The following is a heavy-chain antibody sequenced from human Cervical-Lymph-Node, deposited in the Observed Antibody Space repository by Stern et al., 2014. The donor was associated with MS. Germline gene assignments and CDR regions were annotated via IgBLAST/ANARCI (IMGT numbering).Heavy chain of an antibody. D-gene: IGHD3-10*01. Sequence: VQLVQSGAEVKKPWSSVKVSCKSSGGISWVRQAPGQGLEWMGGVIPFVGTSNYAQKFQGRVTITADTSTNTTYLHLSRLTSADTAVYYCARGSGDNWFGPWGQGTLVTVSS. CDR2: VIPFVGTS. CDR1: GG. J-gene: IGHJ5*02. CDR3: ARGSGDNWFGP. V-gene: IGHV1-69*06.